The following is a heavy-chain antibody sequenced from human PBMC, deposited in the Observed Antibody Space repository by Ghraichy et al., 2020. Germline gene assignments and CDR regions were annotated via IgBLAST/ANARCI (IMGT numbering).Heavy chain of an antibody. CDR3: AKVGGGTYYGSRNYGMDV. J-gene: IGHJ6*02. D-gene: IGHD3-10*01. V-gene: IGHV3-23*01. CDR1: GFTFSSYV. Sequence: GESLNISCAASGFTFSSYVMSWVRQAPGKGLEWVSAISGSGGSTYYADSVKGRFTISRDNSKNTLYLQMNSLRAEDTAVYYCAKVGGGTYYGSRNYGMDVWGQGTTVTVSS. CDR2: ISGSGGST.